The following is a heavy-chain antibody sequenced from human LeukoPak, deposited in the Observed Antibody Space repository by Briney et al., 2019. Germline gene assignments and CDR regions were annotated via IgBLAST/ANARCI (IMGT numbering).Heavy chain of an antibody. D-gene: IGHD2-2*01. CDR1: GGSLSSSSYY. J-gene: IGHJ5*02. CDR3: ARRGYCSSTSCYGYWFDP. Sequence: PSETLSLTCTVSGGSLSSSSYYWGWIRQPPGKGLEWIGIIYYSGSTYYNPSLKSRLTISVDTSKNQFSLKLSSVTATDTAVYYCARRGYCSSTSCYGYWFDPWGQGTLVTVSS. CDR2: IYYSGST. V-gene: IGHV4-39*01.